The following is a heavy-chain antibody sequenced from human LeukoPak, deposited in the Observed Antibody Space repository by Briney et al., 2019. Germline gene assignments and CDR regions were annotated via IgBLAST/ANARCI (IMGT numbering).Heavy chain of an antibody. CDR2: IHTSGTM. V-gene: IGHV4-61*09. Sequence: SETLSLTCTVSGGSVSTGSYYWSWIRQPAGRGLEWIGHIHTSGTMNYNASLKSRVRISVETSKNQFSLRLSSVTAADTAVYYCAREAARYSSGSPYMDIWGKGTTVTVSS. D-gene: IGHD6-19*01. CDR1: GGSVSTGSYY. CDR3: AREAARYSSGSPYMDI. J-gene: IGHJ6*03.